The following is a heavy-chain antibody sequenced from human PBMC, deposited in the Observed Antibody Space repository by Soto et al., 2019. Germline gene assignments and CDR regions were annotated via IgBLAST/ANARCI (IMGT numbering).Heavy chain of an antibody. Sequence: SETLSLTCTVSGGSVSSGSYYWSWIRQPPGKGLEWIGYMYNTGSTVYNPSFKSRVTISVDTSKNQFSLKLNSVTAADTAVYYCARDLWGYCGTDCYPLDVWGQGTTVTVSS. CDR1: GGSVSSGSYY. V-gene: IGHV4-61*01. CDR3: ARDLWGYCGTDCYPLDV. J-gene: IGHJ6*02. D-gene: IGHD2-21*02. CDR2: MYNTGST.